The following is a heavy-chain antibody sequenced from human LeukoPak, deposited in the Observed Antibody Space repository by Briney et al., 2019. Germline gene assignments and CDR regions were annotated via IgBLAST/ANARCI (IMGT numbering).Heavy chain of an antibody. CDR3: ASGAARRGWFDP. V-gene: IGHV1-46*01. CDR2: INPSGGST. CDR1: GYTFTSYY. Sequence: ASVKVSCKASGYTFTSYYMHWVRQAPGQGLEWMGIINPSGGSTSYAQKFQGRVTMTRDTSTSTVYIELSSLRSEDTAVYYCASGAARRGWFDPWGQGTLVTVSS. D-gene: IGHD6-6*01. J-gene: IGHJ5*02.